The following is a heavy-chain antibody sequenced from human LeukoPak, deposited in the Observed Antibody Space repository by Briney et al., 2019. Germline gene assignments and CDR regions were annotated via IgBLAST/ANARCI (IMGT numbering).Heavy chain of an antibody. CDR1: GGSISSGGYY. V-gene: IGHV4-31*03. J-gene: IGHJ4*02. D-gene: IGHD1-26*01. CDR2: IYYSGST. CDR3: ARGTIVGATPFDY. Sequence: SQTLSLTCTVSGGSISSGGYYWSWIRQHPGKGLEWIGYIYYSGSTYYNPSLKSRVTISVDTSKNQFSLKLSSVTAADTAVYYCARGTIVGATPFDYWGQGTLVTVSS.